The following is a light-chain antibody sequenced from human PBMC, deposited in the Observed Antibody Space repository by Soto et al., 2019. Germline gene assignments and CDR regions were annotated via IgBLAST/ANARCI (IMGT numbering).Light chain of an antibody. V-gene: IGLV2-11*01. CDR1: SSDVGGYNY. Sequence: QSALTQPRSVSGSPGQSVTISCTGTSSDVGGYNYVSWYQQHPGKAPKLMIYDVSKRPSGVPDRFSGSKSGNTASLTISGLQAEDEADYYCCSYAGSYTLLVVFGGGTQLTVL. J-gene: IGLJ2*01. CDR2: DVS. CDR3: CSYAGSYTLLVV.